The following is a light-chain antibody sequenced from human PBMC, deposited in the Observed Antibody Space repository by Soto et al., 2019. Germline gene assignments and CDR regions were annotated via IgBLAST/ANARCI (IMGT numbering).Light chain of an antibody. J-gene: IGKJ1*01. CDR3: QQRSKWPLT. CDR2: DAS. CDR1: QSVASY. Sequence: EIVSTQPPSTLSLSPGEGATLSCRASQSVASYLAWYQQKPGQAPRLLIYDASNRATGIPTRFSGSGSGTDFTLTISSPEPEDSAVYYCQQRSKWPLTFGQGTKVDIK. V-gene: IGKV3-11*01.